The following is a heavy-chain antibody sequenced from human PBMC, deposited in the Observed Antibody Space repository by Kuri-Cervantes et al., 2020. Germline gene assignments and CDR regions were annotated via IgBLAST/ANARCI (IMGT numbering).Heavy chain of an antibody. D-gene: IGHD3-3*01. CDR3: AREVNTFDFWSGYHPPPWFDP. Sequence: GESLKISCAASGFTFSDYYMSWIRQAPGKGLEWVSYISSSGSTIYYADSVKGRFTISRDNAKNSLYLQMNSLRAEDTAVYYCAREVNTFDFWSGYHPPPWFDPWGQGTLVTVSS. CDR1: GFTFSDYY. J-gene: IGHJ5*02. V-gene: IGHV3-11*01. CDR2: ISSSGSTI.